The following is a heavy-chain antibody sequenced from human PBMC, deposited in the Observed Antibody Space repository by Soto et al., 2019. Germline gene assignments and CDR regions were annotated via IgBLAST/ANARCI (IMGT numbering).Heavy chain of an antibody. J-gene: IGHJ4*02. Sequence: EVQLVESGGGLVKPGGSLRLSCAASGFTFSSYSMNWVRQAPGKGLEWVSSISSSSSYIYYADSVKGRFTISRDNANNSLDLQMNSLRAEDTAVYYCARGLHCSGGSCVFDYWGQGTLVTVSS. D-gene: IGHD2-15*01. CDR1: GFTFSSYS. V-gene: IGHV3-21*01. CDR2: ISSSSSYI. CDR3: ARGLHCSGGSCVFDY.